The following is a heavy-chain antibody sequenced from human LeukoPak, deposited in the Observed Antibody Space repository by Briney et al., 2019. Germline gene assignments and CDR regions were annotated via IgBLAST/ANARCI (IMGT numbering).Heavy chain of an antibody. D-gene: IGHD3-9*01. CDR2: MNPNSGNT. V-gene: IGHV1-8*02. Sequence: GASVKVSCKASGYTFTSYDINWVRQATGRGLEWMGWMNPNSGNTGYAQKFQGRVTMTRNTSISTAYMELSSLRSEDTAVYYCATSSYDILTGYTQNWFDPWGQGTLVTVSS. CDR3: ATSSYDILTGYTQNWFDP. J-gene: IGHJ5*02. CDR1: GYTFTSYD.